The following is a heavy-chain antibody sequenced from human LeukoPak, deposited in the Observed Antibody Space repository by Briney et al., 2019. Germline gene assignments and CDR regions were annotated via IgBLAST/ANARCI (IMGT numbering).Heavy chain of an antibody. CDR2: ISSSSSTI. Sequence: GGSLRLSCAASGFTFSSYSMNWVRQAPGKGLEWVSYISSSSSTIYYADSVKGRFTISRDNAKNSLYLQMNSPRDEDTAVYYCVRGDLRLPRSTPDCWGQGTLVTVSS. J-gene: IGHJ4*02. V-gene: IGHV3-48*02. D-gene: IGHD5/OR15-5a*01. CDR1: GFTFSSYS. CDR3: VRGDLRLPRSTPDC.